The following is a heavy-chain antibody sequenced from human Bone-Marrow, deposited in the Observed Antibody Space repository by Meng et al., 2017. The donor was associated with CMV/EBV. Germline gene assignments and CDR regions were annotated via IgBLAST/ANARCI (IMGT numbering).Heavy chain of an antibody. J-gene: IGHJ6*02. D-gene: IGHD3-16*01. CDR3: ARGGKGQYYYGMDV. Sequence: SETLSLTCTVSGGSISSYYWSWIRQPPGKGLEWIGYIYYSGSTNYNPSLKSRVTISVDTSKNQFSLKLSSVTAADTAVYYCARGGKGQYYYGMDVWGQGTTVTVSS. CDR1: GGSISSYY. CDR2: IYYSGST. V-gene: IGHV4-59*01.